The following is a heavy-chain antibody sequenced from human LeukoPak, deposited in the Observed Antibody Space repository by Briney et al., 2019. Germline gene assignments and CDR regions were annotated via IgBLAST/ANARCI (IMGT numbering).Heavy chain of an antibody. CDR2: MNPNSGNT. CDR3: VRGGLHCRGTDCYSTGLFDS. V-gene: IGHV1-8*03. J-gene: IGHJ4*02. D-gene: IGHD2-21*02. CDR1: GYTFTSYD. Sequence: ASVKVSCKASGYTFTSYDINWVRQATGQGLGWMGWMNPNSGNTGYAQKFQGRVTITRNTSISTAYMEMSSLRSDDTAVYYCVRGGLHCRGTDCYSTGLFDSWGRGTLVIVSS.